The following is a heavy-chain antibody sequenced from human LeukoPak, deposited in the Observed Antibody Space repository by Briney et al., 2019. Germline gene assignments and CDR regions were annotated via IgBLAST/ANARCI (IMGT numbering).Heavy chain of an antibody. J-gene: IGHJ4*02. CDR3: ATLEGVATPDS. CDR2: LHIDGST. Sequence: PSETLSLTCTVSGGSISRYCWSWIRQPAGKGLEWIGRLHIDGSTNYDPSLRSRVTMSVDTSKSQFSLRLNSVTAADTAVYYCATLEGVATPDSWGQGTLATVSS. CDR1: GGSISRYC. V-gene: IGHV4-4*07. D-gene: IGHD5-12*01.